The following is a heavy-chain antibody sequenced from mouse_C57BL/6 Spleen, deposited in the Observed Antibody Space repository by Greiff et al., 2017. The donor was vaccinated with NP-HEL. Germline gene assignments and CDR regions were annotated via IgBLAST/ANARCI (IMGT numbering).Heavy chain of an antibody. J-gene: IGHJ3*01. CDR1: GYTFTSYW. CDR2: IHPNSGST. Sequence: QVQLQQPGAELVKPGASVKLSCKASGYTFTSYWMHWVKQRPGQGLEWIGMIHPNSGSTNYNEKFKSKATLTVDKSSSTAYMQLSSLTSEDSAVYYCARGGGGTNWFAYWGQGTLVTVSA. D-gene: IGHD4-1*01. V-gene: IGHV1-64*01. CDR3: ARGGGGTNWFAY.